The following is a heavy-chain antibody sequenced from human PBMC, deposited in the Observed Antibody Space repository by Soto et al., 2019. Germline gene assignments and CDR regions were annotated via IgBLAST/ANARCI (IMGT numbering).Heavy chain of an antibody. CDR1: GGSISSGGYS. Sequence: SETLSLTCTVSGGSISSGGYSWSWIRQPPGKGLECIGYIYHSVSTYYNPSLKSRVTISVDRSKNQFSLKLNSVTAADTAVYYCARGHPLGYWAQGTLVTVSS. J-gene: IGHJ4*02. CDR2: IYHSVST. CDR3: ARGHPLGY. V-gene: IGHV4-30-2*01.